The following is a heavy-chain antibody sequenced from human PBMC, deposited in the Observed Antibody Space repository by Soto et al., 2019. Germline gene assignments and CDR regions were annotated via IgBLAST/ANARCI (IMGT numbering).Heavy chain of an antibody. CDR2: IYYTGNT. J-gene: IGHJ5*02. V-gene: IGHV4-59*13. D-gene: IGHD2-15*01. CDR1: GGSISTYY. Sequence: QVQLQESGPGLVKPSETLSLTCTVTGGSISTYYWSWIRQPPGKGLEWIGHIYYTGNTNYNPSLKSRVTISVDTSTNRFSLMLRSVSAADTAVYYCARDHSFEFHNWFDPWGQGTLVTVSS. CDR3: ARDHSFEFHNWFDP.